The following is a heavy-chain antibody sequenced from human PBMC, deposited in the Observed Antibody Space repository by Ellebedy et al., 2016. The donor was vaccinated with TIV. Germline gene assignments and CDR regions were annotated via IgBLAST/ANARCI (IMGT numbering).Heavy chain of an antibody. V-gene: IGHV5-51*01. J-gene: IGHJ4*02. CDR2: IYPGDSDT. Sequence: GESLKISCKGSGYSFTNYWIGWVRQMPGKGLDWMGIIYPGDSDTRYSPSFQGQVTISADKSLSTAYLQWSSLKASDTAMYYCASAKYYGSGTYAHYLDYWGQGTLVTVSS. D-gene: IGHD3-10*01. CDR3: ASAKYYGSGTYAHYLDY. CDR1: GYSFTNYW.